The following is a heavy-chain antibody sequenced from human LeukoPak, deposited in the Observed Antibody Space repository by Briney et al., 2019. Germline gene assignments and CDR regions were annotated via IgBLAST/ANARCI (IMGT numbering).Heavy chain of an antibody. CDR2: ISSSGSTI. Sequence: GGSLRLSCAASGFTFSSYSMNWVRQAPGKGLEWVSYISSSGSTIYYADSVKGRFTISRDNAKNSLYLQMNSLRAEDTAVYYCASRRRREFDYWGQGTLVTVSS. CDR3: ASRRRREFDY. CDR1: GFTFSSYS. D-gene: IGHD5-12*01. J-gene: IGHJ4*02. V-gene: IGHV3-48*04.